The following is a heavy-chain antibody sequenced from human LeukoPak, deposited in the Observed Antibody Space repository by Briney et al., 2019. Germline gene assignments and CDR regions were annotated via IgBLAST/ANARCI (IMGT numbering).Heavy chain of an antibody. CDR3: ARQRVQELLRANWFDP. CDR2: TYFRSKWYN. D-gene: IGHD2-15*01. Sequence: SQTLSLTCAISGDSVSSNSAAWNWIRQSPSRGLEWLGRTYFRSKWYNDYAVSVKSRITINPDTSKNQFSLKLSSVTAADTAVYYCARQRVQELLRANWFDPWGQGTLVTVSS. V-gene: IGHV6-1*01. J-gene: IGHJ5*02. CDR1: GDSVSSNSAA.